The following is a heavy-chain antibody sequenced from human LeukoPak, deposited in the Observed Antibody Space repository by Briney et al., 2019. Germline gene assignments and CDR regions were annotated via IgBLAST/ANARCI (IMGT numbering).Heavy chain of an antibody. J-gene: IGHJ4*02. Sequence: SETLSLTCTVSGGSISSYYWSWIRQPPGKGLEWIGYIYYSGSTNYNPSLKSRVTISVDTSKNQFSLKLSSVTAADTAVYYCARDRYGDYGGIDYWGQGTLVTVSS. CDR1: GGSISSYY. CDR2: IYYSGST. CDR3: ARDRYGDYGGIDY. D-gene: IGHD4-17*01. V-gene: IGHV4-59*01.